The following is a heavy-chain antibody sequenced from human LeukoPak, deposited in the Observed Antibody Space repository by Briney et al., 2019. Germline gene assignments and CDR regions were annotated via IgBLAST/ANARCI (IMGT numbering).Heavy chain of an antibody. CDR2: IRGSGSST. V-gene: IGHV3-23*01. Sequence: GGSLRLSCAASGFTFSSYAMSWVRQAPGKGLEWVSTIRGSGSSTYYADSVKGRFTISRDNAKNSLYLQMNSLRVEDTAVYYCARDRVSGSGSIDYWGQGTLVTVSS. D-gene: IGHD3-10*01. CDR1: GFTFSSYA. J-gene: IGHJ4*02. CDR3: ARDRVSGSGSIDY.